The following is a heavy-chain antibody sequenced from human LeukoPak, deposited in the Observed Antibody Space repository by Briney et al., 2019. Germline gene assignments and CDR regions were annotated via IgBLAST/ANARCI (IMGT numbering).Heavy chain of an antibody. D-gene: IGHD5-18*01. CDR1: GGSVSSGSYY. Sequence: SETLSLTCTVSGGSVSSGSYYWSWIRQPPGKGLEWIGYIYYSGSTYYNPSLKSRVTISVDTSKNQFSLKLSSVTAADTAVYYCATEGVLTAMVSQWGQGTLVTVSS. V-gene: IGHV4-61*01. CDR3: ATEGVLTAMVSQ. J-gene: IGHJ4*02. CDR2: IYYSGST.